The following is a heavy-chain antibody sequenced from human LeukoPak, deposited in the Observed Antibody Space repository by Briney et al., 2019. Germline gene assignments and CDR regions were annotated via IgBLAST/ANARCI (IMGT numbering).Heavy chain of an antibody. Sequence: SETLSLTCAVYGGSFSGYYWGWIRQPPGKGLEWIGSIYYNGNIYYNPSLKSRVTISVDTAKNQLSLKLTSVTDADTAVYYCARHADSGFGELAFDYWGQGTLVTVSS. V-gene: IGHV4-39*01. CDR2: IYYNGNI. CDR3: ARHADSGFGELAFDY. CDR1: GGSFSGYY. J-gene: IGHJ4*02. D-gene: IGHD3-10*01.